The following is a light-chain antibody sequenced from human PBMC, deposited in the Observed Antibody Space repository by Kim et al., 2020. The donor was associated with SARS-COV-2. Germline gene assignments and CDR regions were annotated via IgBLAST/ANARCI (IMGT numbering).Light chain of an antibody. V-gene: IGLV4-69*01. Sequence: ASVKHTCTLSSGHSSYAIAWHQQQPEKGPRYLMKLNSDGSHSKGDGIPDRFSGSSSGAERYLTISSLQSEDEADYYCQTWGTGILVFGGGTQLTVL. CDR3: QTWGTGILV. J-gene: IGLJ3*02. CDR1: SGHSSYA. CDR2: LNSDGSH.